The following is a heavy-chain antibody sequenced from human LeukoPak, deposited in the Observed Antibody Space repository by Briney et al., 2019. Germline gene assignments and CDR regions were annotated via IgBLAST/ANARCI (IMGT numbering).Heavy chain of an antibody. V-gene: IGHV3-15*01. CDR3: ATGGYYFDY. J-gene: IGHJ4*02. CDR2: IKSKVNGGTT. CDR1: GFTFSNAW. Sequence: GGSLRLSCTASGFTFSNAWMNWVRQAQGKGLEWVGRIKSKVNGGTTGYAAPVKGRFTISRDDEKNTAYLQMNSLKTEDTAVYYCATGGYYFDYWGQGTLVTVSS.